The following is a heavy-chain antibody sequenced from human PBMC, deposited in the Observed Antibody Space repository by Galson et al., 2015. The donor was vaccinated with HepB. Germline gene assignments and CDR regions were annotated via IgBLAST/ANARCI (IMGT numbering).Heavy chain of an antibody. J-gene: IGHJ4*02. Sequence: CAISGDSVSSNSVAWNWIRQSPSRGLEWLGRTYYRSNWNTEYAVSVRGRIIINPDTSTNQFSLHLSFVTPEDTAVYYCARDRTYYFDYWGQGTPVIVSS. D-gene: IGHD1-7*01. CDR2: TYYRSNWNT. V-gene: IGHV6-1*01. CDR1: GDSVSSNSVA. CDR3: ARDRTYYFDY.